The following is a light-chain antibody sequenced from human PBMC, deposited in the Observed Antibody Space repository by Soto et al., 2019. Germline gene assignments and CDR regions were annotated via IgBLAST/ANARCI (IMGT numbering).Light chain of an antibody. CDR2: AAS. CDR3: QQTYSTVSIT. J-gene: IGKJ5*01. Sequence: DIQMTQSPSSLSASVGDRVTITCRASESIARHVNWYQQKPGKAPKLLIYAASSLQNGVPSRFRGGGSGTDFTRTISNLQPEDFATYYCQQTYSTVSITFGQGTGLEIK. CDR1: ESIARH. V-gene: IGKV1-39*01.